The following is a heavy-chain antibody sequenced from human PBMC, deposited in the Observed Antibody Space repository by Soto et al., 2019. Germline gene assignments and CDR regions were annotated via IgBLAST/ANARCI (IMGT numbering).Heavy chain of an antibody. CDR3: AKVSGGDCYSTVEY. V-gene: IGHV3-23*01. J-gene: IGHJ4*02. Sequence: GGSLRLSCAASGFTFSSYAMSWVRQAPGKGLEWVSAISGSGGSTYYADSVKGRFTISRDNSKNTLYLQMNSLRAEDTAVYYCAKVSGGDCYSTVEYWGQGTLVTVSS. D-gene: IGHD2-21*02. CDR1: GFTFSSYA. CDR2: ISGSGGST.